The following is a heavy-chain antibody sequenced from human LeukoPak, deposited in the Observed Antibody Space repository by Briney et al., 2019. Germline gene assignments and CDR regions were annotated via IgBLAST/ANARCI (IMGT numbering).Heavy chain of an antibody. V-gene: IGHV3-30-3*01. CDR2: ISYDGSNK. D-gene: IGHD6-19*01. CDR3: ARASSYSSGWSHLPY. J-gene: IGHJ4*02. Sequence: PGRSLRLSCAASGFTFSSYAMHWVRQAPGKGLEWVAVISYDGSNKYYADSVKGRFTISRDNSKNTLYLQMSSLRAEDTAVYYCARASSYSSGWSHLPYWGQGTLVTVSS. CDR1: GFTFSSYA.